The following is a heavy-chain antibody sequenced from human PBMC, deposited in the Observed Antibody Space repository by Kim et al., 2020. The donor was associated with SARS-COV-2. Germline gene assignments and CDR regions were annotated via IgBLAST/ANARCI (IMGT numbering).Heavy chain of an antibody. CDR2: FDPEDGET. V-gene: IGHV1-24*01. D-gene: IGHD5-12*01. CDR3: ATDLGRNIVATMGVDY. J-gene: IGHJ4*02. Sequence: ASVKVSCKVSGYTLTELSMHWVRQAPGKGLEWMGGFDPEDGETIYAQKFQGRVTMTEDTSTDTAYMELSSLRSEDTAVYYCATDLGRNIVATMGVDYWGQGTLVTVSS. CDR1: GYTLTELS.